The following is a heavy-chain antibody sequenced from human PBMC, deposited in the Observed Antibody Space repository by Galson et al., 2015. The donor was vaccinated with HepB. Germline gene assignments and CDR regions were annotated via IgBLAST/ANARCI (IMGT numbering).Heavy chain of an antibody. D-gene: IGHD3-22*01. CDR2: IRYDGSNK. Sequence: SLRLSCAASGFTFSSYSMNWVRQAPGKGLEWVAFIRYDGSNKYYADSVKGRFTISRDNSKNTLYLQMNSLRAEDTAVYYCAKDLWTYDSSGYYSRWFDPWGQGTLVTVSS. J-gene: IGHJ5*02. CDR1: GFTFSSYS. V-gene: IGHV3-30*02. CDR3: AKDLWTYDSSGYYSRWFDP.